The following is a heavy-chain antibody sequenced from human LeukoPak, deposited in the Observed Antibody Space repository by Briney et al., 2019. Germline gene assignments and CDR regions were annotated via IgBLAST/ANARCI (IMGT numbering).Heavy chain of an antibody. Sequence: GGSLRLSCAASGFTFSSYSMNWVRQAPGKGLEWVSSISSSSSYIYYADSVKGRFTISRDSAKNSLYLRMNSLRAEDTAVYYCARDHHDSLKNSHGDAFDIWGQGTMVTVSS. CDR3: ARDHHDSLKNSHGDAFDI. CDR2: ISSSSSYI. V-gene: IGHV3-21*01. J-gene: IGHJ3*02. CDR1: GFTFSSYS. D-gene: IGHD3-22*01.